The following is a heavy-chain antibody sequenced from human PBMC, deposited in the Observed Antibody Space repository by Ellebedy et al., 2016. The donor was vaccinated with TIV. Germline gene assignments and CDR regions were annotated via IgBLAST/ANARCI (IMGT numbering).Heavy chain of an antibody. V-gene: IGHV3-30*04. CDR1: GFTFSSYA. CDR3: ARDSDGELVYYGMDV. CDR2: ISYDGSNK. Sequence: GGSLRLXXAASGFTFSSYAMHWVRQAPGKGLEWVAVISYDGSNKYYADSVKGRFTISRDNSKNTLYLQMNSLRAEDTAVYYCARDSDGELVYYGMDVWGQGTTVTVSS. D-gene: IGHD3-10*01. J-gene: IGHJ6*02.